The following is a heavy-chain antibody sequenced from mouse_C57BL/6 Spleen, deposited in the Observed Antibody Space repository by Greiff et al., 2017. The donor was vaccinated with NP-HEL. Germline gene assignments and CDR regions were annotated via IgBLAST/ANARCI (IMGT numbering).Heavy chain of an antibody. CDR2: IYPGDGDT. CDR3: ARSGITDFDY. D-gene: IGHD1-3*01. CDR1: GYAFSSYW. Sequence: VKLVASGAELVKPGASVKISCKASGYAFSSYWMNWVKQRPGKGLEWIGQIYPGDGDTNYNGKFKGKATLTADKSSSTAYMQLSSLTSEDSAVYFCARSGITDFDYWGQGTTLTVSS. J-gene: IGHJ2*01. V-gene: IGHV1-80*01.